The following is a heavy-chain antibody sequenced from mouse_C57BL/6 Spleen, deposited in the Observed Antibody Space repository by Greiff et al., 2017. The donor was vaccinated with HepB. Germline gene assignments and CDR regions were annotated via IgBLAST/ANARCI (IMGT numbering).Heavy chain of an antibody. CDR1: GYTFTDYN. D-gene: IGHD1-1*02. J-gene: IGHJ1*03. Sequence: VQLQQSGPELVKPGASVKMSCKASGYTFTDYNMHWVKQSHGKSLEWIGYINPNNGGTSYNQKFKGKATLTVNKSSSTAYMELRSLTSEDSAFYYCARVATPHWYFDVWGTGTTVTVSS. CDR3: ARVATPHWYFDV. V-gene: IGHV1-22*01. CDR2: INPNNGGT.